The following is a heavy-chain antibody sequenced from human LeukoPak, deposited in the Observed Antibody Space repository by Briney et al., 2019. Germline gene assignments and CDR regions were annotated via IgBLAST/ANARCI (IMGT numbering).Heavy chain of an antibody. V-gene: IGHV4-39*01. D-gene: IGHD4-23*01. J-gene: IGHJ4*02. CDR2: IYYSGST. CDR3: ARHVPHENGDKRGFEQ. CDR1: GGSISSSSYY. Sequence: SETLSLTCTVSGGSISSSSYYWGWIRQPPGEGLEWIGSIYYSGSTYYNPSLKSRVTISVDTSKNHFSLMLSSVTAADTAIYHCARHVPHENGDKRGFEQWGQGTLVTVSS.